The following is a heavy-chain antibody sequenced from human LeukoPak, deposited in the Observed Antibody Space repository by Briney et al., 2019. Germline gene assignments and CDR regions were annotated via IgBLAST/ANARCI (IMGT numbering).Heavy chain of an antibody. CDR3: ARGQPYDGMDV. J-gene: IGHJ6*02. CDR2: IYYSGST. V-gene: IGHV4-59*01. Sequence: SETLSLTCTVSGDSISSYYWSWIRQPPGMGLEWIGYIYYSGSTNYNPSLKSRVTISVDTSKNQFSLKLSSVTAPDTAVYYCARGQPYDGMDVWGQGTTVTVSS. D-gene: IGHD2-2*01. CDR1: GDSISSYY.